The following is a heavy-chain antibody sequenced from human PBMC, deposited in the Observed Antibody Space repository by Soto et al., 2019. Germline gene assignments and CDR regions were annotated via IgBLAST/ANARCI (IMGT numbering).Heavy chain of an antibody. Sequence: PGGSLRLSCAASGFTFSSYAMSWVRQAPGKGLEWVSAISGSGGSTYYADSVKGRFTISRDNSKNTLYLQMNSLRAEDTAVYYCEKDPRNWGSESPVTYWGQGTLVTVYS. CDR1: GFTFSSYA. CDR3: EKDPRNWGSESPVTY. V-gene: IGHV3-23*01. J-gene: IGHJ4*02. CDR2: ISGSGGST. D-gene: IGHD1-26*01.